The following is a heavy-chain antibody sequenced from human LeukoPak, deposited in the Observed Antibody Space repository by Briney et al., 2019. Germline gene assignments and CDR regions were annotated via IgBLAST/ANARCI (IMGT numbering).Heavy chain of an antibody. CDR1: GFTFSSYS. D-gene: IGHD6-13*01. CDR2: IYHSGST. Sequence: GSLRLSCAASGFTFSSYSMNWVRQAPGKGLEWIGSIYHSGSTYYNPSLKSRVTISVDTSKNQFSLKLSSVTAADTAVYYCARAISSYYYYGMDVWGQGTTVTVSS. V-gene: IGHV4-38-2*01. CDR3: ARAISSYYYYGMDV. J-gene: IGHJ6*02.